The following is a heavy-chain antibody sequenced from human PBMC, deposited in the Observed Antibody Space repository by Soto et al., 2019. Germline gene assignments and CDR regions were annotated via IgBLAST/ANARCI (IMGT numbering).Heavy chain of an antibody. Sequence: QVQLVQSGAEVEKPGSSVKVSCKASGGTFSSYAISWVRQAPGQGLEWMGGIIPIFGTANYAQKFQGRVTITADESTSTAYMELSSLRSEDTAVYYCAGLTPDYGGNSNFDYWGQGTLVTVSS. CDR1: GGTFSSYA. V-gene: IGHV1-69*01. D-gene: IGHD4-17*01. CDR3: AGLTPDYGGNSNFDY. J-gene: IGHJ4*02. CDR2: IIPIFGTA.